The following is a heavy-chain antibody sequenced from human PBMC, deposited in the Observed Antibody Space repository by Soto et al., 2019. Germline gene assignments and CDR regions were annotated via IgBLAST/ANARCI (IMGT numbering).Heavy chain of an antibody. Sequence: PSETLSLTCTVSGGSISSYYWSWIRQPPGKGLEWIGYIYYSGSTNYNPSLKSRVTISVDTSKNQSSLKLSSVTAADTAVYYCARGVYYDFWSGYYTGIWFDPWGQGTLVTVSS. J-gene: IGHJ5*02. CDR1: GGSISSYY. V-gene: IGHV4-59*01. CDR2: IYYSGST. D-gene: IGHD3-3*01. CDR3: ARGVYYDFWSGYYTGIWFDP.